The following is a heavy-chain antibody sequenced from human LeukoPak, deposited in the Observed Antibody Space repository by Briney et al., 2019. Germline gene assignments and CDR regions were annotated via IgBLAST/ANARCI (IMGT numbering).Heavy chain of an antibody. CDR3: ASWYGRGAWFDP. J-gene: IGHJ5*02. CDR1: GGSISSSSYY. CDR2: IYYSGST. D-gene: IGHD1-14*01. Sequence: SETLSLTCSVSGGSISSSSYYWVWIRQPPGKGLEWIGTIYYSGSTYYNPSLKSRVTISVDTSKNQFSLKLSSVTAADTAVYYCASWYGRGAWFDPWGQGTLVTVSS. V-gene: IGHV4-39*01.